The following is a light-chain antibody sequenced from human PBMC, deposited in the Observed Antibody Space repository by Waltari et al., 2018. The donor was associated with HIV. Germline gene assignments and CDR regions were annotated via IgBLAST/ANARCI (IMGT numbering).Light chain of an antibody. J-gene: IGKJ1*01. CDR2: GAS. CDR3: QQYGSSPRT. V-gene: IGKV3-20*01. Sequence: EIVLTQSPGTLSLSPGERATLSCRASQSVSSSYLAWYQQKPGQAPRLLIYGASSRATGIPYRFSGSGSGTVFTITISRLEPEDFAVYYCQQYGSSPRTFGQGTKVEIK. CDR1: QSVSSSY.